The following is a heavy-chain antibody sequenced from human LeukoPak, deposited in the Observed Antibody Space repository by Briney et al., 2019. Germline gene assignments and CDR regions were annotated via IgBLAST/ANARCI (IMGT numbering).Heavy chain of an antibody. Sequence: SETLSLTCTVSGSSISSGYYWGWIRQPPGKGLEWIGSIHHSETTNYNPSLKSRVTMSIDTSKKQISLNLRSVTAADTAVYYCARGAYCTMTTCYGYYWGQGTLVTVSS. J-gene: IGHJ4*02. V-gene: IGHV4-38-2*02. CDR2: IHHSETT. D-gene: IGHD2/OR15-2a*01. CDR3: ARGAYCTMTTCYGYY. CDR1: GSSISSGYY.